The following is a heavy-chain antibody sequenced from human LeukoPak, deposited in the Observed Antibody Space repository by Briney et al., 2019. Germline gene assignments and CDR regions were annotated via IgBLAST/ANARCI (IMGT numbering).Heavy chain of an antibody. CDR1: GYTFTDYY. D-gene: IGHD6-19*01. V-gene: IGHV1-2*02. CDR3: ARVATIAVAGTVPDYFNF. Sequence: GASVKVSCKASGYTFTDYYLHWVRQAPGQGLEWMGWINPNSGGTTYAQKFQGRVTVTRDTSISTAHMELSGLRSDDTAVYYCARVATIAVAGTVPDYFNFWGQGTPVTVSS. J-gene: IGHJ4*02. CDR2: INPNSGGT.